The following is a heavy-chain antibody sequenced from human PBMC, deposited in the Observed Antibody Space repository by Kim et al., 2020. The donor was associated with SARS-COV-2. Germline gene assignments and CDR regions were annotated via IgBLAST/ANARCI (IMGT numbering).Heavy chain of an antibody. J-gene: IGHJ4*02. CDR1: GDRFSRYH. Sequence: ASVKVSCTASGDRFSRYHISWLRQAPGQGLEWMGWIGANNGNTRYAQKFEGRVTMTTDTSTSRGYMEMRSLRFDDTAVYYCARDYSGDWYRFVYGGQGTLVTV. CDR3: ARDYSGDWYRFVY. CDR2: IGANNGNT. V-gene: IGHV1-18*04. D-gene: IGHD6-19*01.